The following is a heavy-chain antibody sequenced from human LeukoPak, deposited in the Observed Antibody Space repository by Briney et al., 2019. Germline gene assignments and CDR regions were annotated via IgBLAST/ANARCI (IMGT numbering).Heavy chain of an antibody. D-gene: IGHD1-1*01. CDR1: GFTVIRNY. Sequence: GGSLRLSCAASGFTVIRNYMSWVRQAPGKGLEWVLVIYADGTTYYADSVKGRFTISRDNSKNTLYLQMNSLRAEDTAVYYCARDLEVYFDYWGQGTLVTVSS. CDR2: IYADGTT. V-gene: IGHV3-53*01. J-gene: IGHJ4*02. CDR3: ARDLEVYFDY.